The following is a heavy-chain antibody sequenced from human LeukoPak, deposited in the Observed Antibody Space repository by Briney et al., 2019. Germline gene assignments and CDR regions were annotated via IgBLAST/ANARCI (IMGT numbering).Heavy chain of an antibody. CDR3: AREGRGYSYGQVESWFDP. Sequence: ASVKVSCKASGGTFSSYAISWVRQAPGQGLEWMGRIIPIFGTANYAQKFQGRVTITTDESTSTAYMELSSLRSEDTAVYYCAREGRGYSYGQVESWFDPWGQGTLATVSS. CDR1: GGTFSSYA. J-gene: IGHJ5*02. D-gene: IGHD5-18*01. V-gene: IGHV1-69*05. CDR2: IIPIFGTA.